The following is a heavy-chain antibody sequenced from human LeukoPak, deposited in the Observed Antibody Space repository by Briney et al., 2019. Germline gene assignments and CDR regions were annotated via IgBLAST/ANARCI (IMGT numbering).Heavy chain of an antibody. CDR1: DYSISSGYY. D-gene: IGHD6-19*01. V-gene: IGHV4-38-2*02. J-gene: IGHJ4*02. CDR3: ARQLRGYSSGWYFDY. CDR2: IYHSGST. Sequence: PSETLSLTCTVSDYSISSGYYWGWIRQPPGRGLEWIGSIYHSGSTYYNPSLRSRVTISVDTSKNQFSLKLSSVIAADTAVYYCARQLRGYSSGWYFDYWGQGTLVTVSS.